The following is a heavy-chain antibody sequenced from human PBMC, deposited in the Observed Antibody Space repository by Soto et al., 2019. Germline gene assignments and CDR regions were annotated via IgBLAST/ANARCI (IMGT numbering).Heavy chain of an antibody. CDR3: ARGGYCSSTSCYMDGMDV. J-gene: IGHJ6*02. Sequence: ASVKVSCKASGYTFTSYDINWVQQATGQGLEWMGWMNPNSGNTGYAQKFQGRVTMTRNTSISTAYVELSSLRSEDTAVYYCARGGYCSSTSCYMDGMDVWGQGTTVTVS. CDR1: GYTFTSYD. CDR2: MNPNSGNT. V-gene: IGHV1-8*01. D-gene: IGHD2-2*02.